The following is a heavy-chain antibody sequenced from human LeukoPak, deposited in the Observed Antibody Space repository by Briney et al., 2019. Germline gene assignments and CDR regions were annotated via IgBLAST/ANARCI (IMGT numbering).Heavy chain of an antibody. V-gene: IGHV4-4*02. D-gene: IGHD3-22*01. CDR3: ARISGPYYDSSGYISMGAFDI. CDR2: IYHSGST. J-gene: IGHJ3*02. Sequence: SETLSLTCAVSGGSISSSNWWSWVRQPPGKGLEWIGEIYHSGSTNYNPSLKSRVTISVDKSKNQFSLKLSSVTAADTAVYYCARISGPYYDSSGYISMGAFDIWGQGTMVTVSS. CDR1: GGSISSSNW.